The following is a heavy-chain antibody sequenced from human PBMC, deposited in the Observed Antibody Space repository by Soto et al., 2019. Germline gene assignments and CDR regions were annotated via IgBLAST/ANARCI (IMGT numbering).Heavy chain of an antibody. CDR1: GGTFSSYA. CDR3: ARAGYSSSWNYYYGMDV. J-gene: IGHJ6*02. Sequence: GASVKVSCKASGGTFSSYAISWVRQAPGQGLEWMGGIIPIFGTANYAQKFQGRVTITADESTSTAYMELSSLRSEDTAVYYCARAGYSSSWNYYYGMDVWGQGTTVTVSS. V-gene: IGHV1-69*13. CDR2: IIPIFGTA. D-gene: IGHD6-13*01.